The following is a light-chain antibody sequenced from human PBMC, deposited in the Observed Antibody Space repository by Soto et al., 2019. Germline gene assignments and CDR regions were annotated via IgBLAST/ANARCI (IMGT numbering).Light chain of an antibody. Sequence: VVLTQSPGTLSLSQGERATFSCRASQSVSNNYLAWYQQKPGQAPRLLIYGASNRATGIPDRFSGSGSGTDFTLTISRLEPEDFAVYYCQQYGSSGTFGQGTKVDVK. CDR2: GAS. CDR3: QQYGSSGT. J-gene: IGKJ1*01. V-gene: IGKV3-20*01. CDR1: QSVSNNY.